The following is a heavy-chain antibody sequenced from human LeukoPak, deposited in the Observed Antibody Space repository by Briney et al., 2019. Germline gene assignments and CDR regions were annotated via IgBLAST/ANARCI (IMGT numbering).Heavy chain of an antibody. CDR2: IKHDGSEK. V-gene: IGHV3-7*05. D-gene: IGHD3-16*01. J-gene: IGHJ4*02. Sequence: GGSLRLSCASSGFTFSAYWMSWVRQSAGKGLEWVANIKHDGSEKYYVDSVKGRFTISRDNAKNSLYLQMNSLRVEDTAVYYCAKGSRGDLWGQGTLVTVSS. CDR3: AKGSRGDL. CDR1: GFTFSAYW.